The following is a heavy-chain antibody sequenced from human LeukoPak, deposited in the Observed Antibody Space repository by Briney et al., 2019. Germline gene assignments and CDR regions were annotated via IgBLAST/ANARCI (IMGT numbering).Heavy chain of an antibody. CDR1: GYSFTAYY. J-gene: IGHJ4*02. CDR2: INPTRGGT. CDR3: ARDRGTGGNYGDYPFDY. V-gene: IGHV1-2*02. Sequence: ASVTVSCTASGYSFTAYYIHWVRQAPGQGLEWMGRINPTRGGTKYAQKFLGRVTMSRDTSISTSYMELSSLRSEDTAVYCCARDRGTGGNYGDYPFDYWGQGTLVTVSS. D-gene: IGHD4-17*01.